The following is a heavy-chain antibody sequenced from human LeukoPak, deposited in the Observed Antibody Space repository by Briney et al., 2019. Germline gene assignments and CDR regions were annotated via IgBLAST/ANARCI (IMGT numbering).Heavy chain of an antibody. CDR2: IRYDGSNK. J-gene: IGHJ4*02. Sequence: GGSLRLSCAASVFTFSSYGMHWVRQAPGKGLEWVAFIRYDGSNKYYADSVKGRFTISRDNSKDTLYLQMNSLRAEDTAVYYCANLIFGVVVVDYWGQGTLVTVSS. V-gene: IGHV3-30*02. CDR3: ANLIFGVVVVDY. D-gene: IGHD3-3*01. CDR1: VFTFSSYG.